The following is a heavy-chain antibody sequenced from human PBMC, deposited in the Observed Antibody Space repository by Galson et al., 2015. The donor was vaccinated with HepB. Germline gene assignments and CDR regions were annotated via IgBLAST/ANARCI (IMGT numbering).Heavy chain of an antibody. D-gene: IGHD3-22*01. CDR2: IYSGGST. V-gene: IGHV3-53*01. Sequence: SLRLSCAASGFTVSSNYMSWVRQAPGKGLEWVSVIYSGGSTYYADSVKGRFTISRDNSKNTLYLQMNSLRADDTAVFYCARISGSGYYRYYFDYWGQGTLVTVSS. CDR3: ARISGSGYYRYYFDY. J-gene: IGHJ4*02. CDR1: GFTVSSNY.